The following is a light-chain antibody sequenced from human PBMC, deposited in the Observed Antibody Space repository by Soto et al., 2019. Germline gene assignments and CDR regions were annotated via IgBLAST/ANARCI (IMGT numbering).Light chain of an antibody. CDR1: QSVSSSY. J-gene: IGKJ1*01. CDR2: GAS. Sequence: EIVLTQSPGILSLSPGERATLSCRASQSVSSSYLAWYQQKPGQAPRLLIYGASSRATGIPDRFSGSESGTDFTLTISRLEPEDFAVYYCQQYGSSTWTFGQGTKV. V-gene: IGKV3-20*01. CDR3: QQYGSSTWT.